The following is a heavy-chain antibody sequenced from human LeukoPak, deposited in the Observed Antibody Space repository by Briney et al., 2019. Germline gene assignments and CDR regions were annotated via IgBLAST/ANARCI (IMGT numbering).Heavy chain of an antibody. D-gene: IGHD6-13*01. CDR1: GFTFSSYA. CDR3: ARASSPQWSYYMDV. Sequence: QPGGSLRLSCAASGFTFSSYAMNWVRQAPGKGLEWVSYISSSSSIIYYADSVKGRFTISRDNAKNSLYLQMNSLRAEDTAVYSCARASSPQWSYYMDVWGKGTTVTVSS. V-gene: IGHV3-48*01. CDR2: ISSSSSII. J-gene: IGHJ6*03.